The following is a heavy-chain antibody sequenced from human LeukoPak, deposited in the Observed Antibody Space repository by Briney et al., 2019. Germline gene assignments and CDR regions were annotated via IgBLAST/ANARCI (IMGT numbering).Heavy chain of an antibody. CDR2: INPSGGST. V-gene: IGHV1-46*01. J-gene: IGHJ4*02. Sequence: GASVKVSCKASGYTFTSYYMHWVRRAPGQGLEWMGIINPSGGSTSYAQKFQGRVTMTRDTSTSTVYMELSSLRSEDTAVYYCAREWGDDYDSSALGYWGQGTLVTVSS. CDR1: GYTFTSYY. CDR3: AREWGDDYDSSALGY. D-gene: IGHD3-22*01.